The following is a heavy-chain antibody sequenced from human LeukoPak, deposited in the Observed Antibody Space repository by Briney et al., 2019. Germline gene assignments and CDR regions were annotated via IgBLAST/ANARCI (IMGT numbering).Heavy chain of an antibody. CDR1: GFTFSDHY. CDR2: TRNKANSYTT. D-gene: IGHD6-13*01. CDR3: ASDPPQIAAAGREYDAFDI. V-gene: IGHV3-72*01. J-gene: IGHJ3*02. Sequence: GGSLRLSCAASGFTFSDHYTDWVRQAPGKGLEWVGRTRNKANSYTTEYAASVKGRFTISRDDSKNSLYLQMNSLRAEDTAVYYCASDPPQIAAAGREYDAFDIWGQGTMVTVSS.